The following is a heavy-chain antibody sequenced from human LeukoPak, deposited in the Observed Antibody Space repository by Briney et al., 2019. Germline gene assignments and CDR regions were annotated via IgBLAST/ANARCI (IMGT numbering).Heavy chain of an antibody. D-gene: IGHD3-3*01. Sequence: SETLSLTCTVSGGSISDYYWNWIWQPPGKGLEWIGYIYYSGSTTYNPSLKGRVTMSVDTAKNQFSLKLRSVTAADTAVYFCARGDFCSKSNCYLRPMDVWGKGTTVTVSS. CDR3: ARGDFCSKSNCYLRPMDV. J-gene: IGHJ6*03. CDR1: GGSISDYY. CDR2: IYYSGST. V-gene: IGHV4-59*01.